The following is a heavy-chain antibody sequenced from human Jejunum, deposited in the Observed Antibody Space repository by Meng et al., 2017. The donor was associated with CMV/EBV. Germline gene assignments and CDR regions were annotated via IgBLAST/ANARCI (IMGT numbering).Heavy chain of an antibody. CDR3: ARDRYYDASGHYYESGY. CDR1: VTFSNYA. V-gene: IGHV1-69*04. J-gene: IGHJ4*02. D-gene: IGHD3-22*01. CDR2: ILPVLRTA. Sequence: VTFSNYAIPWVRPARQPGLKWMAWILPVLRTAHYAQTFHARVTITAVRSTTTAYMELTILTSEDTAVYYCARDRYYDASGHYYESGYWGQGTLVTVSS.